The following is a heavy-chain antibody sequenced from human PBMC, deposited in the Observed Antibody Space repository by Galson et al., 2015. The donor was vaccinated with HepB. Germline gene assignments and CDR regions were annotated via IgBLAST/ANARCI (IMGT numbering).Heavy chain of an antibody. CDR1: GFTFSSYA. J-gene: IGHJ6*02. D-gene: IGHD3-16*01. CDR2: ISGDGGRT. Sequence: SLRLSCAASGFTFSSYAMNWVRQVPGKGLEWVSAISGDGGRTYYADSAKGRFTISRDNSKNTLYLQTNSLRAEDTAVYYCAKGDVWGSAAKNYGMDVWGQGTTVTVSS. CDR3: AKGDVWGSAAKNYGMDV. V-gene: IGHV3-23*01.